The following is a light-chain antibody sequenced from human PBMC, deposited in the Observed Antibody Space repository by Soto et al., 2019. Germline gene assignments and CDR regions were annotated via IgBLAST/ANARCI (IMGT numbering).Light chain of an antibody. V-gene: IGKV1-17*01. CDR2: AAS. Sequence: DIQMTQSPSSLSASVGDRVTVTCRASQGIGKDLGGFQQKPWKAPKSLIFAASSLESVVPSRFSGNASGTEFTLTFSSLQPEDFATYYCLQHNRYPLPFGGGTKVEIK. CDR1: QGIGKD. CDR3: LQHNRYPLP. J-gene: IGKJ4*01.